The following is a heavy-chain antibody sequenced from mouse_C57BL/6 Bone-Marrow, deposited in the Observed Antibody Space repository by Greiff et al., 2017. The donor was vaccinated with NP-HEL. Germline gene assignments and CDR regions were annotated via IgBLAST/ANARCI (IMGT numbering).Heavy chain of an antibody. CDR1: GFTFSSYA. D-gene: IGHD1-1*01. Sequence: EVHLVESGGGLVKPGGSLKLSCAASGFTFSSYAMSWVRQTPEKRLEWVATISDGGSYTYYPDNVKGRFTISRDNAKNNLYLQMSHLKSEDTAMYYCARGPITTVLHYFYYWGQGTTLTVSS. V-gene: IGHV5-4*01. CDR2: ISDGGSYT. J-gene: IGHJ2*01. CDR3: ARGPITTVLHYFYY.